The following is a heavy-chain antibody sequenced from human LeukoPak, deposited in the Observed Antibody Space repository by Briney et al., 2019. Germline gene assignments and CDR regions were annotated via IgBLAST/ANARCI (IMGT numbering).Heavy chain of an antibody. CDR1: GFTFSSYS. Sequence: PGGSLRLSCAASGFTFSSYSMNWVRQAPGKGLEWVSSISSSSSYIYYADSVKGRFTISRDNAKNSLYLQMNSLRAEDTAVYYCARDFSQQWLGDFDYWGQGTLVTVSS. V-gene: IGHV3-21*01. J-gene: IGHJ4*02. CDR3: ARDFSQQWLGDFDY. CDR2: ISSSSSYI. D-gene: IGHD6-19*01.